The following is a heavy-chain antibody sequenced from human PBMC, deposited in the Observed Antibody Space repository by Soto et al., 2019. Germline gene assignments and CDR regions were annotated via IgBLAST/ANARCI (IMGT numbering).Heavy chain of an antibody. V-gene: IGHV4-59*01. CDR2: VYYSGRT. CDR1: GVSLSTSY. J-gene: IGHJ5*02. CDR3: ARDMAIDYSRSGSYFEGWFDP. Sequence: QVQLQESGPGLLKPSETLSLTCTVSGVSLSTSYWSWIRQPPGKALEWIGYVYYSGRTSYSPSLKSRVTXSXXXSXXEFSLQLSSVTAADTAVYYCARDMAIDYSRSGSYFEGWFDPWGQGALVTVSS. D-gene: IGHD3-10*01.